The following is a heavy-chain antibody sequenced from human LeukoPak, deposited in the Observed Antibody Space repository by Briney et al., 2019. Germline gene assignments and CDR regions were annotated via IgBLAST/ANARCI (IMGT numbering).Heavy chain of an antibody. Sequence: GGSLRLSCAASGFSISSYFMTWVRQAPGKGLEWVANIKQDGSDIYYVDSVKGRFTISRDNAKNSLYLQMNSLRAEDTAVYYCARESNWGGDAFDIWGLGTMVTVSS. CDR1: GFSISSYF. D-gene: IGHD7-27*01. CDR2: IKQDGSDI. V-gene: IGHV3-7*01. CDR3: ARESNWGGDAFDI. J-gene: IGHJ3*02.